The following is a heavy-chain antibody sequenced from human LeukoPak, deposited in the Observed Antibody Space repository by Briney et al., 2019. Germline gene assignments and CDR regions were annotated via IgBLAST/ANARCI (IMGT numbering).Heavy chain of an antibody. CDR1: GYTFTNYG. CDR3: ARGGLNWYFDL. J-gene: IGHJ2*01. Sequence: ASVKVSCRASGYTFTNYGISWVRQAPGQGLEWMGWISPYNGNTNYAQNLQGRVTMTADTSTSTAYMELRSLRSDDTAVYYCARGGLNWYFDLWGRGTLITVSS. D-gene: IGHD1-26*01. V-gene: IGHV1-18*01. CDR2: ISPYNGNT.